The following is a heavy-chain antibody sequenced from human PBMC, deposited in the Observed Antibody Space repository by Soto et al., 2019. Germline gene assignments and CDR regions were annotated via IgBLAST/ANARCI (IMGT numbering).Heavy chain of an antibody. CDR2: IIPIFGTA. V-gene: IGHV1-69*13. D-gene: IGHD3-3*01. CDR3: ARNDFWSGYYTYYYYGMDV. J-gene: IGHJ6*02. CDR1: GCTFSSYA. Sequence: SVKVSCKASGCTFSSYAISWVRQAPGQGLEWMGGIIPIFGTANYAQKFQGRVTITADESTSTAYMELSSLRSEDTAVYYCARNDFWSGYYTYYYYGMDVWGQGTTVTVSS.